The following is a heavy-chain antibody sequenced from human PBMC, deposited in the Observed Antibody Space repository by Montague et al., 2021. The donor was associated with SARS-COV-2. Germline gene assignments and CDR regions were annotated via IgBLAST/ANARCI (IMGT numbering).Heavy chain of an antibody. CDR3: AHSRIAFPGAPFDF. D-gene: IGHD3-3*02. V-gene: IGHV2-5*01. CDR2: IDWNEDK. J-gene: IGHJ4*02. Sequence: PALVKPTQTLTLTCTFSGFPLSGVGMGVAWIRQAPGKALEWLAGIDWNEDKRYSPPLKNRLTITRHTSNNQVVLTMTYVDVADTGTTYFAHSRIAFPGAPFDFWGQGTLITVSS. CDR1: GFPLSGVGMG.